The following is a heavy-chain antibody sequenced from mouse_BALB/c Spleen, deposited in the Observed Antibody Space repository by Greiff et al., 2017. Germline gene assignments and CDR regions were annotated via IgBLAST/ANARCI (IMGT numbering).Heavy chain of an antibody. D-gene: IGHD2-1*01. CDR2: IWGGGST. V-gene: IGHV2-6-5*01. J-gene: IGHJ2*01. CDR3: ARMDGNYGADY. Sequence: VQGVESGPGLVAPSQSLSITCTVSGFSLTDYGVSWIRQPPGKGLEWLGVIWGGGSTYYNSALKSRLSISKDNSKSQVFLKMNSLQADDTAIYYCARMDGNYGADYWGQGTTLTVSS. CDR1: GFSLTDYG.